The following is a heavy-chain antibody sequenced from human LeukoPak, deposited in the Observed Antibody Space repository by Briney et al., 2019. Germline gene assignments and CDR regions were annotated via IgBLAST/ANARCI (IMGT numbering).Heavy chain of an antibody. J-gene: IGHJ6*02. CDR2: INPNSGGT. D-gene: IGHD2-15*01. CDR1: GYNFTGYY. CDR3: ARDQLGYCSGASCYPYGMDV. Sequence: GASVKASCKASGYNFTGYYMHWVRQAPGQGLEWMGWINPNSGGTNYAQKFQGWVTMTRDTSISTAYMELSRLRSDDTAVYYCARDQLGYCSGASCYPYGMDVWGQGTTVTVSS. V-gene: IGHV1-2*04.